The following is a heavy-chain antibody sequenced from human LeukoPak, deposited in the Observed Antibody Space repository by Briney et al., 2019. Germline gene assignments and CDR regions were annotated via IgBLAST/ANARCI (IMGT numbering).Heavy chain of an antibody. V-gene: IGHV3-30*02. J-gene: IGHJ4*02. CDR2: IRYDGSNK. CDR3: AKPKQWLAPSPPHC. CDR1: GFTFSSYG. D-gene: IGHD6-19*01. Sequence: PGGSLRLSCAASGFTFSSYGMHWVRQAPGKGLEWVAFIRYDGSNKYYADSVKGRFTISRDNSKNTLYLQMNSLRAEDTAVYYCAKPKQWLAPSPPHCWGQGTLVTVSS.